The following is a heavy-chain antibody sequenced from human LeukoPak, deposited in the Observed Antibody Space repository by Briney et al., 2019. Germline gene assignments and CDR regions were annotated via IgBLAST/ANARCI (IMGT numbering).Heavy chain of an antibody. Sequence: PGGSLRLSCAASGFTFSSYGMHWVRQAPGKGLEWVAVISYDGSNKYYADSVKGRFTISRDNSKNTLYLQMNSLRAEDTAVYFCAKEFTIFGGPGYFDYWGQGTLVTVSS. V-gene: IGHV3-30*18. CDR1: GFTFSSYG. CDR2: ISYDGSNK. J-gene: IGHJ4*02. D-gene: IGHD3-3*01. CDR3: AKEFTIFGGPGYFDY.